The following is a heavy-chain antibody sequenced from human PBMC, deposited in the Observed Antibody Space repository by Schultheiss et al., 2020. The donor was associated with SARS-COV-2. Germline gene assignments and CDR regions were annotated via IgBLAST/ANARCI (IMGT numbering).Heavy chain of an antibody. D-gene: IGHD6-19*01. CDR2: IYYSGST. J-gene: IGHJ6*02. V-gene: IGHV4-31*03. CDR3: ARGELAVAGACMDV. CDR1: GGSISSGGYY. Sequence: SETLSLTCTVSGGSISSGGYYWSWIRQHPGKGLEWIGYIYYSGSTYYNPSLKSRVTMSVDTSKNQFSLKLSSVTAADTAVYYCARGELAVAGACMDVWGQGTTVTVSS.